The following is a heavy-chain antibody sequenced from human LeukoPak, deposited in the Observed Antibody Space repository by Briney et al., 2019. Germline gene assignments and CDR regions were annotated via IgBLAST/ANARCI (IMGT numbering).Heavy chain of an antibody. CDR2: IIPIFGTA. Sequence: ASVKVPCKASGGTFSSYAISWVRQAPGQGLEWMGGIIPIFGTANYAQKFQGRVTITADESTSTAYMELSSLRSEDTAVYYCARERSYGSGARSNPNWFDPWGQGTLVTVSS. J-gene: IGHJ5*02. CDR1: GGTFSSYA. V-gene: IGHV1-69*13. D-gene: IGHD3-10*01. CDR3: ARERSYGSGARSNPNWFDP.